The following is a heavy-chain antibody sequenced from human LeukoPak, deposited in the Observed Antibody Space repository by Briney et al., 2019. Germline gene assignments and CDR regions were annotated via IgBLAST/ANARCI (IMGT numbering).Heavy chain of an antibody. D-gene: IGHD3-22*01. CDR1: GGTFTSYY. CDR2: INPSGGST. Sequence: ASVKVSCKASGGTFTSYYMHWVRQAPGQGLEWMGIINPSGGSTSYAQKFQGRVTMTRDTSTSTVYMELSSLRSEDTAVYYCASLFSSGPLGGPWGQGTLVTVSS. CDR3: ASLFSSGPLGGP. J-gene: IGHJ5*02. V-gene: IGHV1-46*01.